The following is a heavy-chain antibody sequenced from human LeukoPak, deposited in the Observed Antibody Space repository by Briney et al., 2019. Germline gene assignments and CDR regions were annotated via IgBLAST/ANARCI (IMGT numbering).Heavy chain of an antibody. CDR3: AKHGFRSWRTGEFDP. V-gene: IGHV3-23*01. D-gene: IGHD6-13*01. Sequence: PGGSLRLSCAASGFTFSSYAMSWVRQAPGKGLEWVSAISGSGGSTYYADSVKGRFTISGDNSKNTLYLQMNSLRAEDTAVYYCAKHGFRSWRTGEFDPWGQGTLVTVSS. J-gene: IGHJ5*02. CDR2: ISGSGGST. CDR1: GFTFSSYA.